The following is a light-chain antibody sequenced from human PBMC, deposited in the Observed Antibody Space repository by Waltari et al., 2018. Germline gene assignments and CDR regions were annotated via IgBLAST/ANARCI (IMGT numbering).Light chain of an antibody. CDR3: SSYTSSSPFVV. J-gene: IGLJ2*01. CDR2: DVS. V-gene: IGLV2-14*01. CDR1: SSDVGAYNY. Sequence: QSALTQPASVSESPGQSITISCAGTSSDVGAYNYVSWYQQHPGKAPKLMIYDVSKRPSGVSNRFSGSKSGNTASLTISGLQAEDEADYYCSSYTSSSPFVVFGGGTKLTVL.